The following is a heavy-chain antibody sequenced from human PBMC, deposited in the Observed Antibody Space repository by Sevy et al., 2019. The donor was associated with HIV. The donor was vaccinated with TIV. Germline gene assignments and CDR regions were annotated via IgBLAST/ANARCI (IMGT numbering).Heavy chain of an antibody. CDR1: GGTFSSDA. J-gene: IGHJ6*02. D-gene: IGHD2-15*01. CDR3: ARGRRLSGGNDDYYYYGMDV. CDR2: IIPMFGTA. V-gene: IGHV1-69*13. Sequence: ASVKVSCKASGGTFSSDAISWVRQAPGQGLEWMGGIIPMFGTANYALKFQRRVTITADESTSTAYMDLSSLRSEDTAVYYCARGRRLSGGNDDYYYYGMDVWGHGTTVTVSS.